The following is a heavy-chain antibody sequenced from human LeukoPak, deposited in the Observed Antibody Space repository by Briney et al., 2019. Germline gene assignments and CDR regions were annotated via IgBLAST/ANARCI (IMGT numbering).Heavy chain of an antibody. CDR1: GYTFTAYY. D-gene: IGHD5-24*01. CDR3: ARDGRDGYNLVHY. Sequence: GASVKVSFKASGYTFTAYYIHWVRQAPGQGLEWMGWINPNSGGTNYAQKFQGRVTMTRDTSISAVYMELNRLRSDDTAVYYCARDGRDGYNLVHYWGQGTLVTVSS. CDR2: INPNSGGT. V-gene: IGHV1-2*02. J-gene: IGHJ4*02.